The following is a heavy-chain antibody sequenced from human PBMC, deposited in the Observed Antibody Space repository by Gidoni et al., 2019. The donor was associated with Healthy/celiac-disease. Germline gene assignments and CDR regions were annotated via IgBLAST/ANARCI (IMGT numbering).Heavy chain of an antibody. V-gene: IGHV3-20*04. CDR3: AASTGGIFTGYPPDY. CDR1: GFTFVDYG. CDR2: INLNGSST. D-gene: IGHD3-9*01. J-gene: IGHJ4*02. Sequence: EVQLVESGGGVVRPGGSLGLSGAASGFTFVDYGMSWVRQAPWKGLEWVTGINLNGSSTGYADSVKCRFTISRDNAKNSLYMQMNSLRAEDTALYYCAASTGGIFTGYPPDYWGQGTLVTVSS.